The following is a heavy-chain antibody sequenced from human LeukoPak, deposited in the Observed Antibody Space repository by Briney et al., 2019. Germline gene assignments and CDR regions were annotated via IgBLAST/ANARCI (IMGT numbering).Heavy chain of an antibody. J-gene: IGHJ3*02. D-gene: IGHD5-24*01. CDR1: GGPFNPYT. CDR2: VIPIFGTT. Sequence: SVKVSRKASGGPFNPYTISWVRQAPGQGLEGMGGVIPIFGTTKYAQKFQGRGTITPDEPTTTAYMELSSLSSEDTAVYYCARGLQGMATIVDAFDIWGQGTKVTVSS. CDR3: ARGLQGMATIVDAFDI. V-gene: IGHV1-69*13.